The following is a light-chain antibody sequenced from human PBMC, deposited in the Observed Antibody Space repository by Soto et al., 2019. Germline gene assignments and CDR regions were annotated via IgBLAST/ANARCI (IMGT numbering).Light chain of an antibody. V-gene: IGLV8-61*01. J-gene: IGLJ3*02. Sequence: QTVVTQEPSFSVSRGGTVTLTCGLSSGSVSTSYYPSWYQQTPGQASRTLIYSTNTRSSGVPDRFSGSILGNKAALTITGAQADDESDYYCVLYMGSGIWVFGGGTKVTVL. CDR1: SGSVSTSYY. CDR2: STN. CDR3: VLYMGSGIWV.